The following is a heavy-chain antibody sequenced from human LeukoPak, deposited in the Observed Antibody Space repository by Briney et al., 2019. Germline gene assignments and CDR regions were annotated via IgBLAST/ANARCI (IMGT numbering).Heavy chain of an antibody. V-gene: IGHV1-69*04. CDR3: ARDFLADGMDV. J-gene: IGHJ6*02. CDR1: GGTFSSYA. Sequence: ASVKVSCKASGGTFSSYAISWVRQAPGQGLEWMGRIIPILGIANYAQKFQGRVMITAGKSTSTAYMELSSLRSEDTAVYYCARDFLADGMDVWGQGTTVTVSS. CDR2: IIPILGIA.